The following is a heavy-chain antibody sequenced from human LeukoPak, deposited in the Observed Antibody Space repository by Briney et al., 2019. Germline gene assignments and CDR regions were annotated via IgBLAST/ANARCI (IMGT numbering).Heavy chain of an antibody. V-gene: IGHV3-48*01. CDR2: ISSSSSTI. J-gene: IGHJ4*02. D-gene: IGHD3-10*01. CDR3: AREGSGSGVDY. CDR1: GFTFSSYS. Sequence: PAGSLRLSCAASGFTFSSYSMNWVRQAPGKGLEWVSYISSSSSTIYYADSVKGRFTISRDNAKNSLYLQMNSLRAEDTAVYYCAREGSGSGVDYWGQGTLVTVSS.